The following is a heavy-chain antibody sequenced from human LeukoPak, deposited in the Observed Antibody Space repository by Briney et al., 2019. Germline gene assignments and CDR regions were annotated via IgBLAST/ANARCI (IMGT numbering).Heavy chain of an antibody. Sequence: PSQTLSLTCTVSGCSISSGSYYWSWIRQPAGKGLEWIGRIYTSGSTNYNPSLKSRVTISVDTSKNQFSLKLSSVTAADTAVYYCASTRDIVVVVAATEFDYWGQGTLVTVSS. V-gene: IGHV4-61*02. D-gene: IGHD2-15*01. CDR2: IYTSGST. CDR3: ASTRDIVVVVAATEFDY. CDR1: GCSISSGSYY. J-gene: IGHJ4*02.